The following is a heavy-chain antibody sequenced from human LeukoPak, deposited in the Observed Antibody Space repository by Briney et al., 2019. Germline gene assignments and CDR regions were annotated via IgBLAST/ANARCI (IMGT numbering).Heavy chain of an antibody. CDR3: VRGGSAGTFDY. D-gene: IGHD6-13*01. CDR2: IGAADDT. CDR1: GFTFSRFD. Sequence: GGTLRLSCAASGFTFSRFDIHWVRQPTPKGLEWVSTIGAADDTYYAGSVKGRFTISRENAKNSLFIEMNRLRDGDTAVYYCVRGGSAGTFDYWGQGTLVTVSS. V-gene: IGHV3-13*04. J-gene: IGHJ4*02.